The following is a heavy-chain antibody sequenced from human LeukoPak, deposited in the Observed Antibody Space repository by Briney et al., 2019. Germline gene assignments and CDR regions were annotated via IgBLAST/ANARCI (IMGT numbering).Heavy chain of an antibody. Sequence: GGSLRLSCAASGFTFSSYGMHWVRQAPGKGLEWVAFIRYDGSNKYYADSVKGRFTISRDNSKNTLYLQMNSLRAEDTAVYYCAKDQHYYDSSGDFDYWGQGTLVTVSS. CDR3: AKDQHYYDSSGDFDY. CDR2: IRYDGSNK. CDR1: GFTFSSYG. V-gene: IGHV3-30*02. J-gene: IGHJ4*02. D-gene: IGHD3-22*01.